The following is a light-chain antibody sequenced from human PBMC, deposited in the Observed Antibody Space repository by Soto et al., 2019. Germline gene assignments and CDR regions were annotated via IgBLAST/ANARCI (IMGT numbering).Light chain of an antibody. V-gene: IGKV4-1*01. CDR3: QQYYNTPLT. CDR1: QSVLYSSNNKTY. J-gene: IGKJ4*01. Sequence: EIVVTKSPDSLAVSLGERATINCKSSQSVLYSSNNKTYLAWYQQKPRHPPRLLINWASARESGVPDRVSGSGSGTDFTLPISSLQAEDVAVYYCQQYYNTPLTFGGGTKVESK. CDR2: WAS.